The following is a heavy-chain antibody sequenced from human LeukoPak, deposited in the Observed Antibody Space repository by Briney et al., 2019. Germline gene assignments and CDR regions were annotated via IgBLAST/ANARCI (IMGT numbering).Heavy chain of an antibody. J-gene: IGHJ3*02. CDR3: ATRFAFDI. V-gene: IGHV4-38-2*01. Sequence: SETLSLTCAVSGYSISSGYYWGWIRQPPGKGLEWIGSIYHSGSTYYNPSLKSRVTISVDTSKNQFSLKLSSVTAADTAVYYCATRFAFDIWGQGTMVTVSS. D-gene: IGHD3-10*01. CDR1: GYSISSGYY. CDR2: IYHSGST.